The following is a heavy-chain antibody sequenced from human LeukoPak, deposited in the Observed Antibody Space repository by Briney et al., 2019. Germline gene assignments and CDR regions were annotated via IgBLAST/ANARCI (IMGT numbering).Heavy chain of an antibody. CDR1: GFTFSSYG. V-gene: IGHV3-30*02. D-gene: IGHD3-10*01. Sequence: GGSLRLACAASGFTFSSYGMHWVRQAPGKGLEWVAFIRYDGSNKYYADSVKGRFTISRDNSKNTLYLQMNSLRAEDTAVYYCARDVFYGSGRDDAFDIWGQGTMVTVSS. CDR2: IRYDGSNK. CDR3: ARDVFYGSGRDDAFDI. J-gene: IGHJ3*02.